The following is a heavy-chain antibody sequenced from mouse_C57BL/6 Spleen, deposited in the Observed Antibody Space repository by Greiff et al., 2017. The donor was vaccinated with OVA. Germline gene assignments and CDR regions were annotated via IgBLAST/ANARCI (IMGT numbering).Heavy chain of an antibody. J-gene: IGHJ3*01. CDR3: ARTGSSYEAWFAY. CDR1: GYSITSGYY. V-gene: IGHV3-6*01. CDR2: ISYDGSN. D-gene: IGHD1-1*01. Sequence: ESGPGLVKPSQSLSLTCSVTGYSITSGYYWNWIRQFPGNKLEWMGYISYDGSNNYNPSLKNRISITRDTSKNQFFLKLNSVTTEDTATYYCARTGSSYEAWFAYWGQGTLVTVSA.